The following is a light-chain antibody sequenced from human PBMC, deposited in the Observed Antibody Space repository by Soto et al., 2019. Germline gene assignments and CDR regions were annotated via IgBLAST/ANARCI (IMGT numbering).Light chain of an antibody. CDR1: QSVNNN. CDR3: QQYNNWPLT. CDR2: GAS. J-gene: IGKJ4*01. Sequence: EIVMTQSPATLSVSPGERATLSCRASQSVNNNLAWYQQKPGQAPRLLIYGASARATGIPARFSGSGSGTEFTLTISSPQSEDFAVYYCQQYNNWPLTVGGGTKVEIK. V-gene: IGKV3-15*01.